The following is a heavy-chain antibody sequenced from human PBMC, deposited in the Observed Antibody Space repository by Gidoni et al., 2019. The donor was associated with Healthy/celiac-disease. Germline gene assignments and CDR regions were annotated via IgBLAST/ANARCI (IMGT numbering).Heavy chain of an antibody. CDR1: GGSFSGYY. D-gene: IGHD3-16*01. CDR3: ARFPSYYDYFWGIDY. J-gene: IGHJ4*02. V-gene: IGHV4-34*01. CDR2: INHSGST. Sequence: QVQLQQWGAGLLKPSETLSLTCAVYGGSFSGYYWSWIRQPPGKGLEWIGEINHSGSTNYNPSLKSRVTISVDTSKNQFSLKLSSVTAADTAVYYCARFPSYYDYFWGIDYWGQGTLVTVSS.